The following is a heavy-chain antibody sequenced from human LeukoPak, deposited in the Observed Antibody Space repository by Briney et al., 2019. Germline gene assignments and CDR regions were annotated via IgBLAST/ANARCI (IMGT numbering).Heavy chain of an antibody. Sequence: SETLSLTCTVSGGSIRSYYWSWIRQPPGKGLEWIGYIYYSGSTNYNPSLKSRVTISVDTSKNQIYLKLSSVTAADTAVYYCARDRRSGEDSNFWGQGTLVTVSS. CDR1: GGSIRSYY. V-gene: IGHV4-59*01. CDR2: IYYSGST. J-gene: IGHJ4*02. D-gene: IGHD2-15*01. CDR3: ARDRRSGEDSNF.